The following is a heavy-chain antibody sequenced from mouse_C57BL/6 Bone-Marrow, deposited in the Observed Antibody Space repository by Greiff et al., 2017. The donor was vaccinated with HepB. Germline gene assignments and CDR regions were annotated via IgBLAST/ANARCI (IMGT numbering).Heavy chain of an antibody. CDR1: GFNIKDYY. CDR3: TTLITTVVAPYAMDY. Sequence: EVQVVESGAELVRPGASVKLSCTASGFNIKDYYMHWVKQRPEQGLEWIGRIDPEDGDTEFAPKFQGKATMTADTSSNTAYLQLRSLTSEDTAVYYCTTLITTVVAPYAMDYWGQGTSVTVSS. CDR2: IDPEDGDT. J-gene: IGHJ4*01. D-gene: IGHD1-1*01. V-gene: IGHV14-1*01.